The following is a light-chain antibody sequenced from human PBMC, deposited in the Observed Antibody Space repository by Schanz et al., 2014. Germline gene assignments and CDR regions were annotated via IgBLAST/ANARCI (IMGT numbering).Light chain of an antibody. CDR1: SSNLGASYD. V-gene: IGLV1-40*01. J-gene: IGLJ1*01. CDR2: GNS. CDR3: QSYDASLSGYV. Sequence: QSVLTQPPSVSGAPGQRVTISCTGSSSNLGASYDVQWYQQLPGTAPKLLVYGNSNRPSGVPDRFSGSKSDTSASLAITGLQAEDEADYYCQSYDASLSGYVFGTGTKLTVL.